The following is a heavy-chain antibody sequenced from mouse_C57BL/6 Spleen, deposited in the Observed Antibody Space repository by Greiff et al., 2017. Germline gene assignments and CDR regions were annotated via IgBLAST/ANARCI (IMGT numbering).Heavy chain of an antibody. D-gene: IGHD1-1*01. Sequence: VQLQQPGAELVRPGSSVKLSCKASGYTFTSYWMHWVKQRPIQGLEWIGNIDPSDSETHYNQKFKDKATLTVDKSSSTAYMQLSSLTSEDSAVYYCARSPNYYGSSYGDFDVWGTGTTVTVSS. J-gene: IGHJ1*03. V-gene: IGHV1-52*01. CDR3: ARSPNYYGSSYGDFDV. CDR1: GYTFTSYW. CDR2: IDPSDSET.